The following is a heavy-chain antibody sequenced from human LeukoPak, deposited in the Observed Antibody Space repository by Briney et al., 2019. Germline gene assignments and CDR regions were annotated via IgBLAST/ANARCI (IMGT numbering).Heavy chain of an antibody. D-gene: IGHD2-21*02. Sequence: QPGESLRLSCAASGFTFSSSAISWVRQAPGKGLKWVSAIGSDDTPYYADSVKGRFTISRDNSKNTLYLQMNSLRAEDTAVYYCAKESLRSPNNFGHWGLGTLVTVSS. CDR2: IGSDDTP. CDR1: GFTFSSSA. CDR3: AKESLRSPNNFGH. J-gene: IGHJ4*02. V-gene: IGHV3-23*01.